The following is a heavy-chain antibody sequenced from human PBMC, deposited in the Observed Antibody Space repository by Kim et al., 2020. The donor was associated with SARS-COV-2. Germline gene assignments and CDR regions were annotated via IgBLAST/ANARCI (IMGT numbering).Heavy chain of an antibody. V-gene: IGHV1-46*01. CDR3: ARDIVVVPAAMGLDY. CDR2: INTSGGST. J-gene: IGHJ4*02. Sequence: ASVKVSCKASGYTFTSYYMHWVRQAPGQGLEWMGIINTSGGSTSYAQNFQGRVTMTRDTSTSTVYMELSSLRSEDTAVYYCARDIVVVPAAMGLDYWGQGTMVTVSS. D-gene: IGHD2-2*01. CDR1: GYTFTSYY.